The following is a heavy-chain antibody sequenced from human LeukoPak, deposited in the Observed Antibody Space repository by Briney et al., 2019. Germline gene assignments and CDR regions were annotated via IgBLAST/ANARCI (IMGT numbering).Heavy chain of an antibody. J-gene: IGHJ5*02. V-gene: IGHV4-34*01. CDR1: GGSFSGYY. CDR2: INHSGST. CDR3: ARHSSGWYKQHWFDP. D-gene: IGHD6-19*01. Sequence: PSETLSLTCAVYGGSFSGYYWSWIRQPPGKGLEWIGEINHSGSTNYDPSLKSRATISVDTSKNQFSLKLSSVTAADTAVYYCARHSSGWYKQHWFDPWGQGTLVTVSS.